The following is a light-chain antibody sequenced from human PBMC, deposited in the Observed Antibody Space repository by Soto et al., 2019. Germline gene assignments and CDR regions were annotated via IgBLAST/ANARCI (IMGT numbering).Light chain of an antibody. J-gene: IGKJ2*01. CDR2: EIS. CDR3: MQGTQSPYT. Sequence: DIVMTQTPLSSPVTLGQPASISCRSSQSLVHRTGNTYLSWLQQRPGQPPRLLISEISQRFSGVPDRFSGSGAGRDFTPKISRVEAEDVGDYYCMQGTQSPYTFGQGTKLEI. CDR1: QSLVHRTGNTY. V-gene: IGKV2-24*01.